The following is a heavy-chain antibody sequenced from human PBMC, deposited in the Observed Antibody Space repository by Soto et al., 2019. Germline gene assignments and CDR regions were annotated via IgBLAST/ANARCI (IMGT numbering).Heavy chain of an antibody. J-gene: IGHJ6*02. CDR2: IWSDGSKE. Sequence: GGSLRLSCAASGFHFSRHGVHWVRKAPGRGLEWVAVIWSDGSKEYYIDSVKGRFTISRDNSRDTLYLQMNGLRVEDTAVYYCARDLSYLEWNYYGMDVWGQGTTVTVSS. D-gene: IGHD3-3*01. V-gene: IGHV3-33*01. CDR3: ARDLSYLEWNYYGMDV. CDR1: GFHFSRHG.